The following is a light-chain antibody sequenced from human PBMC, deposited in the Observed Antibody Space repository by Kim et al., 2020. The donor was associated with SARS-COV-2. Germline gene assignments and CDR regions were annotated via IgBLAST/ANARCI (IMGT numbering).Light chain of an antibody. V-gene: IGLV2-14*03. CDR3: SSYTSISTL. J-gene: IGLJ3*02. Sequence: QSALTQPASVSGSPGQSITISCTGTSSDVGNYNYVSWYQQHPGKAPKLIIYDVAKRPSGVSDRFSGSKSGNTASLTISGLQAEDEADYYCSSYTSISTLFDGGTQLTVL. CDR2: DVA. CDR1: SSDVGNYNY.